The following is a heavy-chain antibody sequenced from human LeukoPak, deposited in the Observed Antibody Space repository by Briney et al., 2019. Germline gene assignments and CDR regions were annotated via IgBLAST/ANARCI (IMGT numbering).Heavy chain of an antibody. CDR1: GYSFTSHY. J-gene: IGHJ4*02. CDR3: ARVRYSGSYPPGY. Sequence: ASVKVSCKASGYSFTSHYMHWVRQAPGQGLEWLGLINPSGSSTLYAQKFQGRVTMTRDMSTTTDYMELSSLRSEDTAVYYCARVRYSGSYPPGYWGQGTLVTVSS. CDR2: INPSGSST. D-gene: IGHD1-26*01. V-gene: IGHV1-46*01.